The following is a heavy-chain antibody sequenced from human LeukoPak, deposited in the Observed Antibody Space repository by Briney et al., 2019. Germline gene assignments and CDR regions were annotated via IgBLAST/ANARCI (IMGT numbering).Heavy chain of an antibody. J-gene: IGHJ5*01. CDR3: ARPHVGTVSNWFDS. Sequence: GGSLRLSCAASGFDLSDFWVHWVRQAPGKGLAWVARINSDGSSTSYADSVEGRFTISRDNAKNTLYLQMNSLRVEDTAVYYRARPHVGTVSNWFDSWGQGTLVTVSS. CDR2: INSDGSST. CDR1: GFDLSDFW. D-gene: IGHD4-17*01. V-gene: IGHV3-74*01.